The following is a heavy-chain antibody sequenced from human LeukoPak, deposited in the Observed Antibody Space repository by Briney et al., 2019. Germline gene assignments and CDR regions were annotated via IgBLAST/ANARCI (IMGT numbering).Heavy chain of an antibody. CDR1: GFTFSSYA. V-gene: IGHV3-23*01. J-gene: IGHJ4*02. CDR2: ISGSGGST. CDR3: ARQLGYCSDGSCYFDY. Sequence: PGGSPRLSCAASGFTFSSYAMSWVRQAPGKGLEWVSAISGSGGSTYYADSVKGRFTISRDNSKNTLYLQMNSLRAEDTAVYYCARQLGYCSDGSCYFDYWGQGTLVTVSS. D-gene: IGHD2-15*01.